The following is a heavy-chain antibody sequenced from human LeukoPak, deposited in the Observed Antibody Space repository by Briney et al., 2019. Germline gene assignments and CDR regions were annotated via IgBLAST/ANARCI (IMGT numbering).Heavy chain of an antibody. V-gene: IGHV1-2*02. CDR2: INPNSGGT. CDR3: ARDTTMITYWFDP. CDR1: GFTFTGYY. J-gene: IGHJ5*02. Sequence: ASVKVSCKASGFTFTGYYMHWVRQAPGQGLEWMGWINPNSGGTNYAQKFQGRVTMTRDTSVSTAYMELNRLRSDDTGVYYCARDTTMITYWFDPWGQGTLVTVSS. D-gene: IGHD5-18*01.